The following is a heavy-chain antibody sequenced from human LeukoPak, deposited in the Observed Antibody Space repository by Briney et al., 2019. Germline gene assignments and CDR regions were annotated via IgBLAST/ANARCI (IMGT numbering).Heavy chain of an antibody. J-gene: IGHJ4*02. CDR2: MNPNSGNT. V-gene: IGHV1-8*03. CDR3: ARNLLDYYDSSESSDSCGYYFDY. Sequence: ASLRVSCKASGYTFASYAINWVRQATGQGPQWMGWMNPNSGNTGYAQKFQGRLTTTRNTSISTAYMELSSLRSEDTAVYYCARNLLDYYDSSESSDSCGYYFDYWVQGTLVTVSS. D-gene: IGHD3-22*01. CDR1: GYTFASYA.